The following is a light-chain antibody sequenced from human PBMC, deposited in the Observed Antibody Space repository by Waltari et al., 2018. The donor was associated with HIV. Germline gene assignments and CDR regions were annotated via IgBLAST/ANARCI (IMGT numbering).Light chain of an antibody. Sequence: DIVMTQSPDSLAVSLGERATINCKSSPSVLWSSNNRNYFAWYQQKPGQPPKLLIHWASTRESGVPDRFNGSGSGTDFTLTISSLQAEDVAVYYCQQYYSSPLTFGGGTKVEIK. CDR3: QQYYSSPLT. CDR2: WAS. J-gene: IGKJ4*01. V-gene: IGKV4-1*01. CDR1: PSVLWSSNNRNY.